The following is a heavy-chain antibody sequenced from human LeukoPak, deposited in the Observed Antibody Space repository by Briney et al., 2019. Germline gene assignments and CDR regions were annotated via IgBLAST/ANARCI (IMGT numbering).Heavy chain of an antibody. D-gene: IGHD3-16*01. CDR3: ARGGVLNDY. CDR1: GFTFSSYE. CDR2: ISSSGSTI. Sequence: GGSLRLSCAASGFTFSSYEMNWVRQAPGKGLEWVSYISSSGSTIYYADSVKGRFTISRDNSKNTLYLQMNSLRAEDTAVYYCARGGVLNDYWGQGTLVTVSS. J-gene: IGHJ4*02. V-gene: IGHV3-48*03.